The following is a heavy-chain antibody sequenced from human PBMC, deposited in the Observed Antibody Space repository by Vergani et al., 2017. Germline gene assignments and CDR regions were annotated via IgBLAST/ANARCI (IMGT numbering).Heavy chain of an antibody. CDR1: GYTVTELA. Sequence: QVQLVQSGTEVKKPGASVKVSCKVSGYTVTELAIHWVRQAPGKGLEWMVGFDPEHGEKTYAQRFQGRVTMTEDTSTNTAYMELRSLRSDDTAVYFCARVAPSNSEVTPTAFDVWGQGTMVTVSS. CDR2: FDPEHGEK. D-gene: IGHD1-1*01. CDR3: ARVAPSNSEVTPTAFDV. V-gene: IGHV1-24*01. J-gene: IGHJ3*01.